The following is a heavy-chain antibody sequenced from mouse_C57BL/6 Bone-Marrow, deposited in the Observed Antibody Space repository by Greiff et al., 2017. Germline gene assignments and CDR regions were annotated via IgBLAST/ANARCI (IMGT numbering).Heavy chain of an antibody. CDR1: GYTFTDYN. Sequence: VKLVESGPELVKPGASVKMSCKASGYTFTDYNMHWVKQRTGQGLEWIGEIYPRSGNTYYNEKFKGKATLTADKSSSTAYMELRSLTSEDSAVYFCARGYDGYYVGYWGQGTTLTVSS. V-gene: IGHV1-83*01. CDR3: ARGYDGYYVGY. J-gene: IGHJ2*01. CDR2: IYPRSGNT. D-gene: IGHD2-3*01.